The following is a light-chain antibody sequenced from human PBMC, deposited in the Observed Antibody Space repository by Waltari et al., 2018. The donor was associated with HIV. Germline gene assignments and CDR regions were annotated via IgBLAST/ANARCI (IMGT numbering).Light chain of an antibody. J-gene: IGKJ3*01. V-gene: IGKV4-1*01. CDR3: QQHYSGPLFT. CDR2: WAS. CDR1: QSVLDSSKNKNY. Sequence: DIVMTQSPDSLAVSLGERATINCKSSQSVLDSSKNKNYLAWYQQKPGQPPKLLIYWASTRESGVPDRFSGSGSGTDFTLTISSLQAEDVAVYYCQQHYSGPLFTFGPGTKVDIK.